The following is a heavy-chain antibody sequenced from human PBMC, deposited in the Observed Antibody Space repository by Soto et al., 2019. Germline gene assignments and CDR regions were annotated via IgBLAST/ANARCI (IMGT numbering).Heavy chain of an antibody. CDR2: ISFSDGGT. D-gene: IGHD3-3*01. Sequence: EEQLLESGGGLIQPGGALRLACAASGFTFSSYARTWVRQAPGKGLEWVSSISFSDGGTYYADSVKGRLTISRDNSKIPFLLQMNSLRAEDTAVYYCVKDDRIFGRRDCELWGRGTLVTVSS. CDR3: VKDDRIFGRRDCEL. CDR1: GFTFSSYA. J-gene: IGHJ2*01. V-gene: IGHV3-23*01.